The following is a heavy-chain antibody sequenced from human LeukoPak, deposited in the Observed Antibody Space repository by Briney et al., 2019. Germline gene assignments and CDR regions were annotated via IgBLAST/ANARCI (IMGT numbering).Heavy chain of an antibody. V-gene: IGHV4-31*03. CDR2: IYYSGST. CDR3: ARESTVTTPGFDY. J-gene: IGHJ4*02. CDR1: GGSISSGGYY. D-gene: IGHD4-17*01. Sequence: SETLSLTRTVSGGSISSGGYYWSWIRQHPGKGLEWIGYIYYSGSTYYNPSLKSRVTISVDTSKNQFSLKLSSVTAADTAVYYCARESTVTTPGFDYWGQGTLVTVSS.